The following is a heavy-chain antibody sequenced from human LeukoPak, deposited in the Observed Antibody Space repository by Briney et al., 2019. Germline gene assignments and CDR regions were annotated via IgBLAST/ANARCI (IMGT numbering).Heavy chain of an antibody. CDR3: ASTRRGYSYGHLDY. Sequence: GGSLRLSCAASGFIVSNNYVSWVPQAPGKGLEWVSVIYSGGTTYYADSVKGRFTVSRDNSRNTLYLQMNNLRAEGTAVYYCASTRRGYSYGHLDYWGQGTLVTVSS. CDR2: IYSGGTT. J-gene: IGHJ4*02. CDR1: GFIVSNNY. D-gene: IGHD5-18*01. V-gene: IGHV3-66*01.